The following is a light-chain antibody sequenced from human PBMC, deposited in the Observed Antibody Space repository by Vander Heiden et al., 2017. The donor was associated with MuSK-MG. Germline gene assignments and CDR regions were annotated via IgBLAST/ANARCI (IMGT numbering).Light chain of an antibody. Sequence: EIVLTQSPGTLSLSPGERATLSCRASQSMSSSYLAWSQQKPGQGPRLLMYDSSSRATGIPDRFSGSWSGPDFTLTISRLEPEDFAVYYCQQYGNAPYTFGQGTKLEIK. CDR2: DSS. CDR3: QQYGNAPYT. J-gene: IGKJ2*01. V-gene: IGKV3-20*01. CDR1: QSMSSSY.